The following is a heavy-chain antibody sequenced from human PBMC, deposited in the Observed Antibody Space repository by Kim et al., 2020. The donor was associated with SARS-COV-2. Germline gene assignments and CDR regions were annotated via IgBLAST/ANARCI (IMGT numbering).Heavy chain of an antibody. Sequence: ASVKVSCKTSGYTFTSYYMHWVRQAPGQGLEWMGIINPSGGSTSYAQKCQGRVTMTRDTSTSTVYMELSSLRSEDTAVYYCARGIGAPYYDFWSGYYPPATNWFDPWGQGTLVTVSS. V-gene: IGHV1-46*01. CDR1: GYTFTSYY. J-gene: IGHJ5*02. CDR2: INPSGGST. CDR3: ARGIGAPYYDFWSGYYPPATNWFDP. D-gene: IGHD3-3*01.